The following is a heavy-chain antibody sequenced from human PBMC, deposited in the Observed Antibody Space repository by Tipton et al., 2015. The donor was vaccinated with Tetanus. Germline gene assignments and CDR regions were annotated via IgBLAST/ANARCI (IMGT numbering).Heavy chain of an antibody. J-gene: IGHJ4*02. CDR3: ARLLAPSNYDGLDY. CDR1: GYSFTSYW. CDR2: IYPRDSDT. D-gene: IGHD4-23*01. V-gene: IGHV5-51*01. Sequence: MQLVQSGAEVKKHGESLQISCKGSGYSFTSYWIGWVRQMPGKGLEWMRIIYPRDSDTRYSPPFQVRVTISANRPISTACLQWSSLKASDTAMYYCARLLAPSNYDGLDYWGQGPLVSVSS.